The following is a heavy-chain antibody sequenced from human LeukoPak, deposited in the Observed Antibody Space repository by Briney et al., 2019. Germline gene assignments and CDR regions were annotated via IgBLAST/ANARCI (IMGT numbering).Heavy chain of an antibody. CDR2: IGIRGDT. V-gene: IGHV3-13*01. J-gene: IGHJ4*02. D-gene: IGHD6-19*01. Sequence: GGSLRLSCAASGFTFIDYDMHWVRHVIGKGLEWVSAIGIRGDTHYSGSVKGRFTISRENAESSLYLQMTSLRAEDTAVYYCARGGIQVSGIDEFDYWGQGTLVTVSS. CDR3: ARGGIQVSGIDEFDY. CDR1: GFTFIDYD.